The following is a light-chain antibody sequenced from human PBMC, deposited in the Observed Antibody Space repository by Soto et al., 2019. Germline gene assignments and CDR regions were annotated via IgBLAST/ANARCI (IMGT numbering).Light chain of an antibody. V-gene: IGKV3-20*01. CDR3: QQYGSSSSYT. CDR1: QSVSSSY. CDR2: GAS. J-gene: IGKJ2*01. Sequence: EIVLTQSPGTLSLSPGERATLSCRASQSVSSSYLAWYQQKPGQAPRLLIYGASSRATGIPDTFSVSGSGTGFTLTISRLEPEDFAVDYCQQYGSSSSYTFGQGTKLEIK.